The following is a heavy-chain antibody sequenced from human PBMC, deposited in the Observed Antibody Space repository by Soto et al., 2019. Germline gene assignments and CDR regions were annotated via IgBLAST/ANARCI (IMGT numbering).Heavy chain of an antibody. CDR2: ISYDGSNK. Sequence: PGRSLRLSCAASGFTFSSYGMHWVRQAPGKGLEWVAVISYDGSNKYYADSVKGRFTISRDNSKNTLYLQMNSLRAEDTAVYYCAKEGKTGDYPVLGGYYYMDVWGKGTTVTVSS. CDR1: GFTFSSYG. J-gene: IGHJ6*03. V-gene: IGHV3-30*18. CDR3: AKEGKTGDYPVLGGYYYMDV. D-gene: IGHD4-17*01.